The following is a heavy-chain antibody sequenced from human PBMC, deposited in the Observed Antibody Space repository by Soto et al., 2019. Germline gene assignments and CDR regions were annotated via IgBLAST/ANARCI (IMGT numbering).Heavy chain of an antibody. CDR3: ARVYRRSYYYDSSGD. D-gene: IGHD3-22*01. V-gene: IGHV4-61*01. CDR1: GGSVSSCSYY. Sequence: QVQLQESGPGLVKPSETLSLTCTVSGGSVSSCSYYWSWIRQPPGKGLEWIGYIYYSGSTNYNPSLKCRVTISVDTSQHQFSLKLSSVTAGDTAVYYCARVYRRSYYYDSSGDWGQGTLVTVSS. CDR2: IYYSGST. J-gene: IGHJ4*02.